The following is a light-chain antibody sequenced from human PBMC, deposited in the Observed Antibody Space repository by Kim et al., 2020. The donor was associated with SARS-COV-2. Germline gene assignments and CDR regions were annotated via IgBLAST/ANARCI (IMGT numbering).Light chain of an antibody. CDR2: EAT. V-gene: IGKV1-33*01. CDR1: QDIDNS. CDR3: QQYHDVPFT. J-gene: IGKJ4*01. Sequence: DIQMTQSPSSLSASVGDRVTFTCLASQDIDNSLNWYQQKPGEPPKLLIYEATNLETGVPRRFTGSTSVTDFTFTISSLQPEDVATYFCQQYHDVPFTFGGGTKVEIK.